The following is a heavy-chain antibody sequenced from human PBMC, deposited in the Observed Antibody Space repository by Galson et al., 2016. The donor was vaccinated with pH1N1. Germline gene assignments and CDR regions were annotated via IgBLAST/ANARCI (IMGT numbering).Heavy chain of an antibody. CDR3: AWDRWGFDP. D-gene: IGHD1-26*01. CDR1: GYTFTSYY. J-gene: IGHJ5*02. Sequence: SVKVSCKASGYTFTSYYMHWVRQAPGQGLEWMGIINPSGSSTSYAQKFRGRVTMTRDTTTSTVYMALSSLRSEGPAVYYCAWDRWGFDPWGQGTLVTVSS. V-gene: IGHV1-46*01. CDR2: INPSGSST.